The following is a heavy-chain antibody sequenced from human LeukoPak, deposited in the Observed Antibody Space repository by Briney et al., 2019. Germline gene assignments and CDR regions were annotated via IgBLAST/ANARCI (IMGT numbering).Heavy chain of an antibody. CDR3: AKSGIAALVGRNHFDY. J-gene: IGHJ4*02. V-gene: IGHV3-23*01. D-gene: IGHD1-14*01. CDR1: GFTFSSYA. CDR2: ISGSGGGT. Sequence: GGSLRLSCAASGFTFSSYAMSWVRQAPGKGLEWVSAISGSGGGTYYADSVKGRFTISRDNSKNTLYLQMNSLRAEDTAVYYCAKSGIAALVGRNHFDYWGQGTLVTVSS.